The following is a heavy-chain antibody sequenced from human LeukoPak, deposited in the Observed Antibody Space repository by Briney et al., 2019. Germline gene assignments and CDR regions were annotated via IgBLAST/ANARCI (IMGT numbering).Heavy chain of an antibody. Sequence: GGSLRLSCAASGFTFRNYWMTWVRQTPGKGLEWVANINQDGSDEYYMDSVKGRFIISRDSAKNSLYLQTNSLSAENTAVYYCAKGVVSGVDYFDYWGQGTLVTVSS. V-gene: IGHV3-7*01. CDR3: AKGVVSGVDYFDY. J-gene: IGHJ4*02. CDR1: GFTFRNYW. D-gene: IGHD5/OR15-5a*01. CDR2: INQDGSDE.